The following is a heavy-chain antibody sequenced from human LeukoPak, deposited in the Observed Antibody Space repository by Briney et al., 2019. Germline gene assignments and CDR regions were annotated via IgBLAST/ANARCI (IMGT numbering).Heavy chain of an antibody. V-gene: IGHV4-59*08. CDR2: IYYSGST. CDR1: VDPISRYH. D-gene: IGHD3-22*01. Sequence: SETLSLTCTVSVDPISRYHWSWIPRPPEKGLKWIRYIYYSGSTNYNPSLKSRVTISVDTSKNQCSLKLSSVAAADPAVYYCARHSDVVMGHYFDYWGQGTLVTVSS. CDR3: ARHSDVVMGHYFDY. J-gene: IGHJ4*02.